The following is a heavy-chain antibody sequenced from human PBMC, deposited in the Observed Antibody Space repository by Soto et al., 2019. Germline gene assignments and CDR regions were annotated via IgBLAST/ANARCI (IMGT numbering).Heavy chain of an antibody. V-gene: IGHV4-59*01. CDR2: IYYSGST. D-gene: IGHD2-15*01. J-gene: IGHJ6*03. Sequence: QVQLQESGPGLVKPSETLSLTCTVSGGSISSYYWSWIRQPPGKGLEWIGYIYYSGSTKYNPSLKSRVTISVDTSKNQFSLKLSSVTAADTAVYYCARGSYSGFYYYYYMDVWGKGTTVTVSS. CDR1: GGSISSYY. CDR3: ARGSYSGFYYYYYMDV.